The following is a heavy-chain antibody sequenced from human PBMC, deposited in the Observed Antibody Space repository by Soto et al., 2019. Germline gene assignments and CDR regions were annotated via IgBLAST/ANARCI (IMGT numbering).Heavy chain of an antibody. CDR1: GFTVSSNY. CDR2: IYSGGST. V-gene: IGHV3-66*01. CDR3: ARDMESGYDLNDAFDI. J-gene: IGHJ3*02. Sequence: EVQLVESGGGLVQPGGSLRLSCAASGFTVSSNYMSWVRQAPGKGLEWVSVIYSGGSTYYADSVKGRLTISRENSNNTLELQMDSLRADDTAVFYHARDMESGYDLNDAFDIWGRGTMVTVSS. D-gene: IGHD5-12*01.